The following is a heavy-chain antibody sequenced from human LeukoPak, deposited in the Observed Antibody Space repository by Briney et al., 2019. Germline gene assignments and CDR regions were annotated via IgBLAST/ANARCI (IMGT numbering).Heavy chain of an antibody. CDR1: GGSVRGNY. V-gene: IGHV4-4*07. Sequence: SETLSLTCTVSGGSVRGNYWNWIRQPAGEGLEWIGRIYSSGSTNDNPSLKSRVTMSVDTSNNQFSLKLSSVTAADTAVYYCARELRGEYSGYDSDYYYYYGMDVWGQGTTVTVSS. CDR3: ARELRGEYSGYDSDYYYYYGMDV. D-gene: IGHD5-12*01. J-gene: IGHJ6*02. CDR2: IYSSGST.